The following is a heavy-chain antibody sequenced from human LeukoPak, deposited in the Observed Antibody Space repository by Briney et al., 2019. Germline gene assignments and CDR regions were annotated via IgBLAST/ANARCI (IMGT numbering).Heavy chain of an antibody. Sequence: GGSLRLSCAAFGFTFSSYTMTWVRQAPGKGLEWVSVISGSGDITYYADSVKGRFTTSRDNAKNSLYLQMNSLRAEDTAVYYCASGGKIHYWGQGTLVTVSS. D-gene: IGHD4-23*01. CDR3: ASGGKIHY. CDR1: GFTFSSYT. V-gene: IGHV3-23*01. J-gene: IGHJ4*02. CDR2: ISGSGDIT.